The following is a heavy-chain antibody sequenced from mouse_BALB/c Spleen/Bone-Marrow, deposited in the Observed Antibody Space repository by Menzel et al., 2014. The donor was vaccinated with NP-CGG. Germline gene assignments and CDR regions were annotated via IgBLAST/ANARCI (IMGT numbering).Heavy chain of an antibody. CDR2: INPSNGGT. V-gene: IGHV1S81*02. J-gene: IGHJ4*01. D-gene: IGHD2-10*01. Sequence: VQLQQSGAELVKPGASVKLSCKASGYTFTSYYLYWVKQRPGQGLEWIGEINPSNGGTNFNERFKSKVSLTVDKSSSTAYMQLNSLTSEDSAVYYCTRRSLLSDYYSMDYWGQGTSVTVSS. CDR1: GYTFTSYY. CDR3: TRRSLLSDYYSMDY.